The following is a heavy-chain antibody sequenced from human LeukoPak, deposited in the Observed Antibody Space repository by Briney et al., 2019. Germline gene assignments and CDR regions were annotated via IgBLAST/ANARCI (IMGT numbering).Heavy chain of an antibody. CDR1: GGSISSYY. CDR3: ARSPAGLYYYYYMDV. Sequence: SETLSLTCTVSGGSISSYYWSWIRQPPGKGLEWIGYIYYSGSTNYNPSLKSRVTISVGTSKNQFSLKLSSVTAADTAVYYCARSPAGLYYYYYMDVWGKGTTVTVS. V-gene: IGHV4-59*01. J-gene: IGHJ6*03. CDR2: IYYSGST.